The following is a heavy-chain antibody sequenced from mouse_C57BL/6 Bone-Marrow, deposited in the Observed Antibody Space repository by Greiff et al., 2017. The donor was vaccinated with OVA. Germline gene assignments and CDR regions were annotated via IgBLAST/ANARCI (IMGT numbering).Heavy chain of an antibody. CDR2: IYPGGGYT. J-gene: IGHJ2*01. V-gene: IGHV1-63*01. CDR3: ARSGGYSFDY. D-gene: IGHD3-1*01. Sequence: QVQLQQSGAELVRPGTSVKMSCKASGYTFTNYWIGWAKQRPGHGLAWIGDIYPGGGYTNYNEKFNGKATLTADKSSSTAYMQFSSLTSEDSAIYYCARSGGYSFDYWGQGTTLTVSS. CDR1: GYTFTNYW.